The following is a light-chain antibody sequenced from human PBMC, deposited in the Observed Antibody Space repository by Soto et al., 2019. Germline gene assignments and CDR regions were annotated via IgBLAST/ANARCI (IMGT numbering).Light chain of an antibody. V-gene: IGLV1-44*01. CDR2: GND. J-gene: IGLJ3*02. CDR1: SSNIETNN. Sequence: QLVLTQPPSASGTPGQRVTISCSGTSSNIETNNVNWYQQLPGTAPKLLIHGNDQRPSGIPDRFSGSKSGTSASLAISGLQSEDEADYHCAAWDDSLNAPVFGGGTKVTVL. CDR3: AAWDDSLNAPV.